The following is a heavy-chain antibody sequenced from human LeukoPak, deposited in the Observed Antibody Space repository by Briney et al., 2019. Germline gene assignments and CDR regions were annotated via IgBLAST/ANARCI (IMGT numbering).Heavy chain of an antibody. D-gene: IGHD1-26*01. Sequence: SGPTLANPTQTLTLTCTFSWLSLSTRGVGVGWIRQPPGKALEWLALLYWDDDKRYSPSLKGRLTITKDTSKNQVVLTMTNMGPVDAATYYCAHIHSPRSYPDRAEYFQHWGQGTLVTVSS. CDR2: LYWDDDK. J-gene: IGHJ1*01. CDR1: WLSLSTRGVG. CDR3: AHIHSPRSYPDRAEYFQH. V-gene: IGHV2-5*02.